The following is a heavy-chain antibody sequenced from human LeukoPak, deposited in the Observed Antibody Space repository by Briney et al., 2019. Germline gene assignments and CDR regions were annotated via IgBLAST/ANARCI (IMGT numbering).Heavy chain of an antibody. J-gene: IGHJ4*02. Sequence: GRSLRLSCAASGFTFDDYAKHWVRHAPGKGLEWVSSITWNSGSIDYADSVKGRFTISRDNAKNSLYLQMNSLRAEDMALYYCAKGTVSSGYYWVFEYWGQGTLVTVSS. V-gene: IGHV3-9*03. D-gene: IGHD3-22*01. CDR1: GFTFDDYA. CDR2: ITWNSGSI. CDR3: AKGTVSSGYYWVFEY.